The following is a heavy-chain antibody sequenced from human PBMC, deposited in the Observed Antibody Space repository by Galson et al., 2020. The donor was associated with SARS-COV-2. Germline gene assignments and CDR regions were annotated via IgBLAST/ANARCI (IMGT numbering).Heavy chain of an antibody. Sequence: NSGESLRLSCAASGFPFSTYSMNWVRLAPAKGQEWVSSISTSRSYTTYVDSVKGRFSISRDNPRNSLYLQMNSLRATDTAVYYCARDEGIRGYNYGRLYYGMDVWGQGTTVTVSS. V-gene: IGHV3-21*01. J-gene: IGHJ6*02. CDR3: ARDEGIRGYNYGRLYYGMDV. CDR2: ISTSRSYT. D-gene: IGHD5-18*01. CDR1: GFPFSTYS.